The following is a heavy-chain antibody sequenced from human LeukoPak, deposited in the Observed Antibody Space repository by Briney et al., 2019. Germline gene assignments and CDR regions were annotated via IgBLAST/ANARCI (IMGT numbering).Heavy chain of an antibody. D-gene: IGHD4-17*01. CDR2: IYSGGST. CDR1: GFTVRSNY. V-gene: IGHV3-53*01. Sequence: GGSLRLSCAASGFTVRSNYMSWVRPAPGKGLEWVSVIYSGGSTYYADSVKGRSTISRDNTKNTLYLQMNGLRAEDTAVYYCARDARNCGDYVFDYWGQGTLVTVSS. CDR3: ARDARNCGDYVFDY. J-gene: IGHJ4*02.